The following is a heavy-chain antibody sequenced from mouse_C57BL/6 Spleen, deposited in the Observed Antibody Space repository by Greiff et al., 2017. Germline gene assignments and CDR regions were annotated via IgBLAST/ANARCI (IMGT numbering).Heavy chain of an antibody. V-gene: IGHV1-72*01. Sequence: VQLQQSGAELVKPGASVKLSCKASGYTFTSYWMHWVKQRPGRGLEWIGRIDPNSGGTKYNEKFKSKATLTVDKPSSTAYMQLSSLTSEDSAVYYCARWRVASPYYAMDYWGQGTSVTVSS. D-gene: IGHD1-1*01. CDR1: GYTFTSYW. CDR2: IDPNSGGT. J-gene: IGHJ4*01. CDR3: ARWRVASPYYAMDY.